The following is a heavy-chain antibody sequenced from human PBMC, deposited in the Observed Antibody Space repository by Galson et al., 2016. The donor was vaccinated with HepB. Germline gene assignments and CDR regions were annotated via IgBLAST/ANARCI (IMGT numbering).Heavy chain of an antibody. J-gene: IGHJ4*02. CDR1: GFTVSSNY. Sequence: SLRLSCAASGFTVSSNYMSWVRQAPGKGLEWVSVLYPSGDTYYADSVKGRFTISRDNSKNTMYLQMDSLRAEDTAVYYRAHNNGWYGKGYFDYWGQGTLATVSS. CDR3: AHNNGWYGKGYFDY. V-gene: IGHV3-66*01. D-gene: IGHD6-19*01. CDR2: LYPSGDT.